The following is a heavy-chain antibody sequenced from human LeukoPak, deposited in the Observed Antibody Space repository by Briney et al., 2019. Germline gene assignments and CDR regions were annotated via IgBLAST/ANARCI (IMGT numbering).Heavy chain of an antibody. CDR1: GGSISSYY. V-gene: IGHV4-59*01. CDR2: IYYSGST. Sequence: SETLSLTCTVSGGSISSYYWSWIRQPPGKGLEWIGYIYYSGSTNYNPSLKSRVTISVDTSKNQFSLKLSSVTAADTAVYYCARDHMVRGAYYYCGMDVWGLGSLVTVSS. D-gene: IGHD3-10*01. J-gene: IGHJ6*02. CDR3: ARDHMVRGAYYYCGMDV.